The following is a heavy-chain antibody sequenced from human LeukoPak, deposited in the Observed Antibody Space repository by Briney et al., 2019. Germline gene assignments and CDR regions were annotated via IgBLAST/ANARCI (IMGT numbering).Heavy chain of an antibody. CDR2: IEGDGSKT. CDR1: AFAFSNCA. V-gene: IGHV3-23*01. D-gene: IGHD1-1*01. J-gene: IGHJ3*02. CDR3: AKDFIARNGVYDAFDI. Sequence: GGSLRLSCAASAFAFSNCAMTWVRQAPGKGLEWVSSIEGDGSKTHYADSVKGRFTISRDNSKNTLSLQMNGLSAEDTALYYCAKDFIARNGVYDAFDIWGQGTMVTVSS.